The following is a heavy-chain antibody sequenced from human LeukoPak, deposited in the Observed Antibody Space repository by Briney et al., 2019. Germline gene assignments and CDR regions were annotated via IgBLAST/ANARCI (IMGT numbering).Heavy chain of an antibody. CDR1: GDSITSVGYY. CDR3: ARQTGSGLFSLP. J-gene: IGHJ4*02. Sequence: PSQTLSLTCTVSGDSITSVGYYWNWIRQPAGKELEWIGRIYPSGSTNYNPSLKSRVTISVDTSKNQFSLNLSSVTAADTAVYYCARQTGSGLFSLPGGQGTLVTVSS. D-gene: IGHD3-10*01. V-gene: IGHV4-61*02. CDR2: IYPSGST.